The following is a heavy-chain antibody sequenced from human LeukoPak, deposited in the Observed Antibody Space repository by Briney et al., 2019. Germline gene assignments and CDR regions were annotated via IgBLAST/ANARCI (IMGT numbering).Heavy chain of an antibody. Sequence: SGESLKISCHGSGYRFTSYWIGWVRQMPGKGLEWMGMIYPGDSDTRYSPSFQGHVTISADKPISTAYLQWNSLKASDTAMYYCARHISDCGGDCPFDYWGQGTLVTVSS. CDR2: IYPGDSDT. D-gene: IGHD2-21*02. CDR1: GYRFTSYW. CDR3: ARHISDCGGDCPFDY. V-gene: IGHV5-51*01. J-gene: IGHJ4*02.